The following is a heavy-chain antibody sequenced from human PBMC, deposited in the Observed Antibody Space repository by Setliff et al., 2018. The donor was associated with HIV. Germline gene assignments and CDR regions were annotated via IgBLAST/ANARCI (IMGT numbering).Heavy chain of an antibody. CDR1: GGSIKSSSDY. CDR3: ARHSGLGGYYSPFDY. Sequence: ASETLSLTCTVSGGSIKSSSDYWGWIRQPPGRGLEWIGTIYYSGSTYYNPSLKSRVTISVDTSKNKFSLKLSSVTAADTTVYYCARHSGLGGYYSPFDYWGPGTLVTVSS. J-gene: IGHJ4*02. D-gene: IGHD3-22*01. CDR2: IYYSGST. V-gene: IGHV4-39*01.